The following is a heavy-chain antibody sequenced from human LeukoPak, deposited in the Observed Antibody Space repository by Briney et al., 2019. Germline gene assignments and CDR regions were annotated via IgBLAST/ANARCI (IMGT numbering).Heavy chain of an antibody. CDR2: ISSSGSTI. CDR3: ARDMGHMVRGVIGDAFDI. Sequence: GGSLRLSCAASGFTFSDYYMSWIRQAPGKGLEWVSYISSSGSTIYYADSVKGRFTISRDNAKNSLYLQMNSLRAEDTAVYYCARDMGHMVRGVIGDAFDIWGQGTMVTVSS. J-gene: IGHJ3*02. D-gene: IGHD3-10*01. V-gene: IGHV3-11*04. CDR1: GFTFSDYY.